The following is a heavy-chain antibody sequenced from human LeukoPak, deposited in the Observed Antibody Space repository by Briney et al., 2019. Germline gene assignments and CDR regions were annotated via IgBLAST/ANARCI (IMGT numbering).Heavy chain of an antibody. CDR2: IYSGGST. Sequence: GGSLRLSCAASGLTVSSNYMSWVRQAPGKGLEWVSVIYSGGSTYYADSVKGRFTISRDKSTNTLYLQMNSLRADDTAVYYCAKGYYGNYVAVDYWGQGTLVTVSS. J-gene: IGHJ4*02. CDR3: AKGYYGNYVAVDY. D-gene: IGHD4-11*01. V-gene: IGHV3-53*01. CDR1: GLTVSSNY.